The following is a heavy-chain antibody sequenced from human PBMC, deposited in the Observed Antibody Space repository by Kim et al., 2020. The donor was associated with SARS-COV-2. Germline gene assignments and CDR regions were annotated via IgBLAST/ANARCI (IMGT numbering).Heavy chain of an antibody. D-gene: IGHD6-19*01. Sequence: SVKVSCKASGGTFSSYAISWVRQAPGQGLEWMGGIIPIFGTANYAQKFQGRVTITADESTSTAYMELSSLRSEDTAVYYCARGSPGVAVARYYFDYWGQGTLVTVSS. CDR1: GGTFSSYA. CDR3: ARGSPGVAVARYYFDY. J-gene: IGHJ4*02. CDR2: IIPIFGTA. V-gene: IGHV1-69*13.